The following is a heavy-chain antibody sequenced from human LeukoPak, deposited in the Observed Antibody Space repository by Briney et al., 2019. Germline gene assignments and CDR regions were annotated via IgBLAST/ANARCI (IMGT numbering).Heavy chain of an antibody. D-gene: IGHD1-26*01. V-gene: IGHV1-18*01. CDR2: ISTYNGHT. Sequence: GASVQVSCKASGYTFTSYGISWVRQAPGQGLEWMGWISTYNGHTNYAQKLQGRVTMTTDTSTSTAYMEMRSLRSDDTAVYYCARGGRWELPRPYAFDIWGQGTMVTVSS. CDR3: ARGGRWELPRPYAFDI. CDR1: GYTFTSYG. J-gene: IGHJ3*02.